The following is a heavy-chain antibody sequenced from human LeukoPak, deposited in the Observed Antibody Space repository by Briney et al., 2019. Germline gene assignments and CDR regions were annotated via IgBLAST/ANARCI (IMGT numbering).Heavy chain of an antibody. CDR2: IYYSGST. D-gene: IGHD2-15*01. J-gene: IGHJ4*02. V-gene: IGHV4-59*01. CDR1: GGSISSYY. CDR3: ARGYCSSGSCYHFDY. Sequence: SETLSLTCTVSGGSISSYYWSWIRQPPGKGLEWIGYIYYSGSTNHNPSLKSRVTITVDKSKNQFSLKLSSLTAADTAVYYCARGYCSSGSCYHFDYWGQGTLVTVSS.